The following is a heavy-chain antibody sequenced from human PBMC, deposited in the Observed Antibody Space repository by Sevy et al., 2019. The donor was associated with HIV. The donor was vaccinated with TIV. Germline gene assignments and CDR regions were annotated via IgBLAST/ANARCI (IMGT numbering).Heavy chain of an antibody. CDR1: RFTFGSYG. V-gene: IGHV3-33*01. CDR2: IWYAGSNK. Sequence: GGSLRLSCAASRFTFGSYGMHWVRQAPGKGLEWVAVIWYAGSNKYYADSVKGRFTISRDNSKNTLYLQMNSLRAEDTAIYYCAREGDYRDFSGWYPRYSDYWGQGTLVTVSS. J-gene: IGHJ4*02. D-gene: IGHD6-19*01. CDR3: AREGDYRDFSGWYPRYSDY.